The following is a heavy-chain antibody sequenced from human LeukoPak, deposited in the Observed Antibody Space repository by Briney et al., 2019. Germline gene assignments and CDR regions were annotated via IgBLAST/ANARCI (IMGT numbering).Heavy chain of an antibody. CDR3: ARLPRGGNSPYYFGY. J-gene: IGHJ4*02. D-gene: IGHD4-23*01. CDR1: GYSFTNYW. V-gene: IGHV5-51*01. CDR2: IYPGDSDT. Sequence: GESLKISCKGSGYSFTNYWIGWVRQMPGKGLEWMGIIYPGDSDTRYSPSFQGQVTISADKSISTAYLQWSSLRASDTAMYYCARLPRGGNSPYYFGYWGQGTLVTVSS.